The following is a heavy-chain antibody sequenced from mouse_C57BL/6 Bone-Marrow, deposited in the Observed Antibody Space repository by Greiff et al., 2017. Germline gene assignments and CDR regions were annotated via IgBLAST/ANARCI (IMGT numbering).Heavy chain of an antibody. CDR2: ISSGSSTI. CDR3: ARNCYFDY. V-gene: IGHV5-17*01. J-gene: IGHJ2*01. D-gene: IGHD4-1*01. Sequence: EVKVVESGGGLVKPGGSLKLSCAASGFTFSDYGMHWVRQAPEKGLEWVAYISSGSSTISYADTVTGRFPISRDNAKNTLFLQMTSLRSEDTAMYYCARNCYFDYWGQGTTLTVSS. CDR1: GFTFSDYG.